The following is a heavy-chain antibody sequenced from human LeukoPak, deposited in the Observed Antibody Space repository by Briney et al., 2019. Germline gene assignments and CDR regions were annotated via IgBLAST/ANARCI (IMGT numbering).Heavy chain of an antibody. CDR2: IHHIGYP. J-gene: IGHJ6*02. CDR1: GASISSRFW. V-gene: IGHV4-4*02. Sequence: SETLSLTCAVSGASISSRFWWTWVRQPPGKGLEWVGQIHHIGYPKYNPSLRGRVAISVDNSKNHFSLKLNSVTAADTAVYYCARDDGDYEYYYYGMDVWGQGTTVTVSS. D-gene: IGHD4-17*01. CDR3: ARDDGDYEYYYYGMDV.